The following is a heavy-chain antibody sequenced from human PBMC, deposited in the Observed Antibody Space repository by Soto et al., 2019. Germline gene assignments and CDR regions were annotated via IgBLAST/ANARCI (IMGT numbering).Heavy chain of an antibody. D-gene: IGHD2-15*01. CDR2: IYYSGNT. CDR3: ARVYCSGGRCYYFDY. CDR1: GGSISSGGYY. J-gene: IGHJ4*02. V-gene: IGHV4-31*03. Sequence: QVQLQESGPGLVKPSQTLSLTCTVSGGSISSGGYYWSWIRQLPGKGLEWIGYIYYSGNTYYNPYLKSRVTISVDTSKNQFSLKLSSVTAADTAVYYCARVYCSGGRCYYFDYWGQGTLVTVSS.